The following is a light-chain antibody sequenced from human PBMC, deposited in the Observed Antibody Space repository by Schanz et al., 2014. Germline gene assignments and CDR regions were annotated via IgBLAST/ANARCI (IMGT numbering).Light chain of an antibody. V-gene: IGKV3-20*01. CDR1: QSVISSY. Sequence: EIVLTQSPGTLSLSPGERATLSCRASQSVISSYLAWYQQKPGRAPRLLIYGASSRAAGIPDRFRGSGSGTDFTLTISSLEPEDFAVYYCQQYVTSPYTFGQGTKLEIK. CDR2: GAS. CDR3: QQYVTSPYT. J-gene: IGKJ2*01.